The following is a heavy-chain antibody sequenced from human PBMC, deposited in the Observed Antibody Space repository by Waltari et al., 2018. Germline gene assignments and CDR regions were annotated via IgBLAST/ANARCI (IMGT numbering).Heavy chain of an antibody. V-gene: IGHV3-23*04. D-gene: IGHD1-26*01. Sequence: EVQLVESGGGLVQPGGSLRLSCEASGFTFGRSAMTWVRQVPGKGLEWLWARSGGGGSTYYADSVQGRFIISRDPSKNTLFLQLNSLRVEDTAVYFCAKTLSDPSVGGLDVWGQGTPVTVSS. J-gene: IGHJ6*02. CDR1: GFTFGRSA. CDR3: AKTLSDPSVGGLDV. CDR2: RSGGGGST.